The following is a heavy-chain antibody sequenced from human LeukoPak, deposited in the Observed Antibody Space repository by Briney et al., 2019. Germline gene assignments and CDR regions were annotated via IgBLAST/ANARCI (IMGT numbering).Heavy chain of an antibody. CDR2: IFHTGST. D-gene: IGHD3-10*01. CDR3: ARHIRGAYYYFDY. J-gene: IGHJ4*02. Sequence: SETLSLTCTVSGGSISSNYWSWIRQPPRKGLEWIGYIFHTGSTNYNPSLKSRVTISVDTSKNQFSLKLSSVTASDTAVYYCARHIRGAYYYFDYWGQGTLVTVSS. CDR1: GGSISSNY. V-gene: IGHV4-59*08.